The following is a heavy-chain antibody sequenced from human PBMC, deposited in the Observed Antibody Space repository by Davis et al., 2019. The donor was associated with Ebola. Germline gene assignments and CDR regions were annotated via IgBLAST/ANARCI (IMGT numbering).Heavy chain of an antibody. D-gene: IGHD3-22*01. V-gene: IGHV3-21*01. CDR1: GFTFSSYS. CDR3: ARDSRDSSGYLVGPNWFDP. J-gene: IGHJ5*02. CDR2: ISSSSSYI. Sequence: PGGSLRLSCAASGFTFSSYSMNWVRQAPGKGLEWVSSISSSSSYIYYADSVKGRFTISRDNAKNSLYLQMNSLRDEDTAVYYCARDSRDSSGYLVGPNWFDPWGQGTLVTVSS.